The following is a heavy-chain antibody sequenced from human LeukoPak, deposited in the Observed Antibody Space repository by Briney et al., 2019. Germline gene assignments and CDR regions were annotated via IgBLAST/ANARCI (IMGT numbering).Heavy chain of an antibody. CDR3: ARRDGYRAYYFDY. V-gene: IGHV4-59*08. D-gene: IGHD5-24*01. CDR1: GGSISSYY. J-gene: IGHJ4*02. Sequence: SETLSLTCTVSGGSISSYYWSWIRQPPGKGLEWIGYIYYSGSTNYNPPLKSRVTISVDTSKNQFSLKLSSVTAADTAVYYCARRDGYRAYYFDYWGQGTLVTVSS. CDR2: IYYSGST.